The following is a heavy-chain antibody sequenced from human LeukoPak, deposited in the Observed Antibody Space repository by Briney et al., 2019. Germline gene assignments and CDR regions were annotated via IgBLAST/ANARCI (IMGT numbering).Heavy chain of an antibody. CDR3: ASTVGITFGGRYGMDA. Sequence: ASVKVSCTASGYTFTSYGISWVRRAPGQGLEWMGWISAYNGNTNYAQKLQGRVTMTTDTSTSTAYMELRSLRSDDTAVYYCASTVGITFGGRYGMDAWGQGTTVTVSS. D-gene: IGHD3-16*01. J-gene: IGHJ6*02. V-gene: IGHV1-18*01. CDR1: GYTFTSYG. CDR2: ISAYNGNT.